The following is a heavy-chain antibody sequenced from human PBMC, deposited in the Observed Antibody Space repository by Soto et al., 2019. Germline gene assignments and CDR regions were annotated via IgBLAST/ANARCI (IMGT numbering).Heavy chain of an antibody. V-gene: IGHV3-23*01. Sequence: EVQLLESGGGLVQPGGSLRLSCAASGFTFSSYAMNWVRQAPGKGLEWVSAVSGSGGSTYYADSVKGRFAISRDNSKNARYLQLNSLRAEDTAIYYCARPHSGYYISIVFWGQGTLVTVSS. J-gene: IGHJ4*02. CDR3: ARPHSGYYISIVF. CDR2: VSGSGGST. D-gene: IGHD3-22*01. CDR1: GFTFSSYA.